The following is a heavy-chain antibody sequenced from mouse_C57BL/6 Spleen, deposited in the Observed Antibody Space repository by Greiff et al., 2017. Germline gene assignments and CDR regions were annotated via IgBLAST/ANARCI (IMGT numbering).Heavy chain of an antibody. D-gene: IGHD1-1*01. V-gene: IGHV1-80*01. CDR2: IYPGDGDT. CDR3: ARSGFDSHNYYGTYYAMDY. CDR1: GYAFSSYW. J-gene: IGHJ4*01. Sequence: QVQLKESGAELVKPGASVKISCKASGYAFSSYWMNWVKQRPGKGLEWIGQIYPGDGDTNYNGKFKGKATLTADKSSSTAYMQLSSLTSEDSAVYFCARSGFDSHNYYGTYYAMDYWGQGTSVTVSS.